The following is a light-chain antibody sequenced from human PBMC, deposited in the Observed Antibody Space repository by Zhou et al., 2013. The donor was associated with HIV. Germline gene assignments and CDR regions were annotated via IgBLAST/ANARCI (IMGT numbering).Light chain of an antibody. CDR1: QSISSW. CDR3: QQSFTTPYT. CDR2: KAS. V-gene: IGKV1-5*03. Sequence: DIQMTQSPSTLSASVGDRVTITCRASQSISSWLAWYQQKPGKAPKLLIYKASSLESGVPSRFSGSGSGTEFTLTINSLQPEDLATYYCQQSFTTPYTFGQGTKLEI. J-gene: IGKJ2*01.